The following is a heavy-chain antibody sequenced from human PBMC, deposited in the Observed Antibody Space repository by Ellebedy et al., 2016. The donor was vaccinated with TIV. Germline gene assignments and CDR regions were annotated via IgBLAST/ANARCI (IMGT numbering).Heavy chain of an antibody. CDR3: ARGTSSPRNYYGMDV. J-gene: IGHJ6*02. D-gene: IGHD2-2*01. Sequence: SVTVSCXASVGTFSSYAISWVRQAPGQGLEWMGGIIPIFGTANYAQKFQGRVTITADKSTSTGYMELSSLRSEDTAVYYCARGTSSPRNYYGMDVWGQGTTVTVSS. CDR2: IIPIFGTA. V-gene: IGHV1-69*06. CDR1: VGTFSSYA.